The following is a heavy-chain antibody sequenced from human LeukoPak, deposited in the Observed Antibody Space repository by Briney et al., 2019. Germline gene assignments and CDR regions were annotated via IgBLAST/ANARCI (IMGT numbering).Heavy chain of an antibody. D-gene: IGHD1-7*01. CDR1: GFTFSSYA. Sequence: GGSLRLSCAASGFTFSSYAMSWVRQAPGKGLEWVAVISYDGSNKYYADSVKGRFTISRDNSKNTLYLQMNSLRAEDTAVYYCARNYEYYYYGMDVWGQGTTVTVSS. CDR2: ISYDGSNK. CDR3: ARNYEYYYYGMDV. V-gene: IGHV3-30-3*01. J-gene: IGHJ6*02.